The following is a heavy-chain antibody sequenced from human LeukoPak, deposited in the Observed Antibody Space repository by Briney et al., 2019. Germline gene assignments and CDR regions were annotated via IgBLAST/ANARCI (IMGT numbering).Heavy chain of an antibody. Sequence: PSETLSLTCAVYGGSFSGYYWSWIRQPPGKGLEWIGEINHSGSTNYNPSLKSRVTISVDTSKNQFSLKLSSVTAADTAVYYCARNIEVDAFDIWGQGTMVTVSS. D-gene: IGHD5-24*01. CDR3: ARNIEVDAFDI. CDR1: GGSFSGYY. CDR2: INHSGST. V-gene: IGHV4-34*01. J-gene: IGHJ3*02.